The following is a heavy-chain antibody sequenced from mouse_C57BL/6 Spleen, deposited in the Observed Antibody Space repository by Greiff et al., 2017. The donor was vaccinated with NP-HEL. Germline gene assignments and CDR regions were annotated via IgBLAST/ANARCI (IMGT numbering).Heavy chain of an antibody. J-gene: IGHJ2*01. CDR3: ARRIYDYDLDY. CDR2: IYPGSGNT. D-gene: IGHD2-4*01. V-gene: IGHV1-66*01. Sequence: VQLQQSGPELVKPGASVKISCKASGYSFTSYYIHWVKQRPGQGLEWIGWIYPGSGNTKYNEKFKGKATLTADTSSSTAYMQLSSLTSEDSAVYYCARRIYDYDLDYWGQGTTLTVSS. CDR1: GYSFTSYY.